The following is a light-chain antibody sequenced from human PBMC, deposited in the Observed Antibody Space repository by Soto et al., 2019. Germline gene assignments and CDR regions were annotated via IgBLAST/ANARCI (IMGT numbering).Light chain of an antibody. CDR3: QKYNSAPQT. V-gene: IGKV1-27*01. J-gene: IGKJ1*01. Sequence: DIQMTQSPSSLSASVGDRVTITCRASQGSIDYLAWSQQKPGEVPKLLIYAASTLQSGVPSRFSGSGSGTDFTLTISSLQPEDVATYYCQKYNSAPQTFGQGTKVAIK. CDR1: QGSIDY. CDR2: AAS.